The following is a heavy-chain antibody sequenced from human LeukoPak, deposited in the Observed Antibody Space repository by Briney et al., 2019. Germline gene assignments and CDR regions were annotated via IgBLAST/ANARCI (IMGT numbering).Heavy chain of an antibody. CDR3: ARDRGGIGYYMNV. CDR2: ISFDGNKK. J-gene: IGHJ6*03. CDR1: GFSFSSYA. D-gene: IGHD3-16*02. Sequence: GGSLRLSCEASGFSFSSYAMHWVRQVPGKGLEWVAVISFDGNKKYYERSVEGRFTVSRDNAKNSLYLQMNSLRAEDTALYYCARDRGGIGYYMNVWGNGTTVTVSS. V-gene: IGHV3-30*03.